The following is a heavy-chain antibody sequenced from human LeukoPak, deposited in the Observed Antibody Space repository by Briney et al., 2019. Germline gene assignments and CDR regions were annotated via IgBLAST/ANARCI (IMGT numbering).Heavy chain of an antibody. D-gene: IGHD3-9*01. J-gene: IGHJ4*02. CDR2: ISAYNGNT. CDR1: GYTFTGYY. Sequence: ASVKVSCKASGYTFTGYYMHWVRQAPGQGLEWMGWISAYNGNTNYAQKLQGRVTMTTDTSTSTAYMELRSLRSDDTAVYYCAVGRLRYFDWLLYWGQGTLVTVSS. CDR3: AVGRLRYFDWLLY. V-gene: IGHV1-18*04.